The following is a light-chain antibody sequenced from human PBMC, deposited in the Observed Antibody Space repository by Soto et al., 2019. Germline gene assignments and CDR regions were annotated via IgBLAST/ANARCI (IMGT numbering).Light chain of an antibody. J-gene: IGKJ1*01. CDR3: QQYGNSRWT. V-gene: IGKV3-20*01. Sequence: EIVLTQSPDTLSLSPGERATLSCRASQSVSSSYLAWYQQTPGQAPRLLIYGTSNRATGIPDRFSGSGSGTDFNLTISRLETEDFPVYYCQQYGNSRWTFGQGTKVDIK. CDR1: QSVSSSY. CDR2: GTS.